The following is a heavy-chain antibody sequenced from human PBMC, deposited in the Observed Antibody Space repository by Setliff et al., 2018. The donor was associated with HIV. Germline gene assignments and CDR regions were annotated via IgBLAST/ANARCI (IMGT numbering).Heavy chain of an antibody. CDR1: GGTFSTYG. Sequence: AASVKVSCKASGGTFSTYGISWVRQAPGQGLEWMGGIIPMFGAASYAQKFQGRVTITADQSTSTVYMELSRLRSDDTAVYYCARDYYDSSGYIFFPGLPDYWGQGTLVTVSS. CDR2: IIPMFGAA. CDR3: ARDYYDSSGYIFFPGLPDY. J-gene: IGHJ4*02. V-gene: IGHV1-69*13. D-gene: IGHD3-22*01.